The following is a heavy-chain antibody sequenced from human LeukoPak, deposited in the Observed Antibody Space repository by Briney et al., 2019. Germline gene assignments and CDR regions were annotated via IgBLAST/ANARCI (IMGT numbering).Heavy chain of an antibody. V-gene: IGHV4-59*01. CDR2: IYYSGST. Sequence: SETLSLTCTVSGGSISSYYWSCIRQPPGKGLEWIGYIYYSGSTNYNPSLKSRVTISVDTSKNQFSLKLSSVTAADTAAYYCARDNLNWFDPWGQGTLVTVSS. J-gene: IGHJ5*02. CDR3: ARDNLNWFDP. CDR1: GGSISSYY.